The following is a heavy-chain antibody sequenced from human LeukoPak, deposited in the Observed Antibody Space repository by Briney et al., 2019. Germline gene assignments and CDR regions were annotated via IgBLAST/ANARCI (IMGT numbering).Heavy chain of an antibody. CDR3: ARKMTTVTTLGY. CDR1: GYTFTGYY. J-gene: IGHJ4*02. CDR2: INPNSGGT. V-gene: IGHV1-2*02. D-gene: IGHD4-17*01. Sequence: VASVKVSCKASGYTFTGYYMHWVRQAPGQGLEWMGWINPNSGGTNYAQKFQGRVTMTRDTSISTAYMELSRLRSDDTAVYYCARKMTTVTTLGYWGQGTLVTVSS.